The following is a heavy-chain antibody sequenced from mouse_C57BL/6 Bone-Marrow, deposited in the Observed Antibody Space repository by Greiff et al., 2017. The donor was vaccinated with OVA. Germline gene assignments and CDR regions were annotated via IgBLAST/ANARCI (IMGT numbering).Heavy chain of an antibody. CDR3: ARRAYGSSPYWYFDV. D-gene: IGHD1-1*01. J-gene: IGHJ1*03. CDR1: GYTFTSYW. Sequence: QVQLQQSGAELVKPGASVKLSCKASGYTFTSYWMHWVKQRPGQGLEWIGMIHPNSGSTNYNEKFKSKATLTVDKSSSTAYMQLSSLTSEDSAVYYCARRAYGSSPYWYFDVWGTGTTVTVSS. V-gene: IGHV1-64*01. CDR2: IHPNSGST.